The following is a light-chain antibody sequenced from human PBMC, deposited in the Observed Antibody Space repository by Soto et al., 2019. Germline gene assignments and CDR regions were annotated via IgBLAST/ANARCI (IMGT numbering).Light chain of an antibody. J-gene: IGKJ1*01. CDR3: QHYKNYPWT. V-gene: IGKV1-8*01. CDR1: QHVGRY. CDR2: GAS. Sequence: AIRMTQSPSSLSASAGDRVAIACRASQHVGRYLAWYQQKPGQAPKLLIYGASTLQSGVPSRFSGGGSGTDFTLTISCLQSEDFATYYCQHYKNYPWTFGQGTKVEIK.